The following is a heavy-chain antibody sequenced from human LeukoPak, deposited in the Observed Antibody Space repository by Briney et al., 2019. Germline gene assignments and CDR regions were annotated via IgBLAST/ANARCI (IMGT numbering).Heavy chain of an antibody. V-gene: IGHV1-69*05. Sequence: GASVKVSCKASGGTFSGSAISWVRQAPGQGLEWMGRIIPIFGTANYAQKFQGRVTITTDESTSTAYMELSSLRSEDTAVYYCARASDCSGGSCPISYWGQGTLVTVSS. CDR1: GGTFSGSA. J-gene: IGHJ4*02. CDR3: ARASDCSGGSCPISY. D-gene: IGHD2-15*01. CDR2: IIPIFGTA.